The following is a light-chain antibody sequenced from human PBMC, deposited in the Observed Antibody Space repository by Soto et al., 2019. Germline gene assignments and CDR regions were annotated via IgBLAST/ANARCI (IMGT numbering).Light chain of an antibody. J-gene: IGKJ4*01. CDR3: QQYDNL. V-gene: IGKV1-33*01. CDR1: QDISNY. Sequence: DIQMTQSPSSLSASVGDRVTITCQASQDISNYLNWYQQKPGKAPKLLIYDASNLETGVPSRFSGSGSGTDFTFTIISLQPEDIATYYCQQYDNLLGGGTKVEIK. CDR2: DAS.